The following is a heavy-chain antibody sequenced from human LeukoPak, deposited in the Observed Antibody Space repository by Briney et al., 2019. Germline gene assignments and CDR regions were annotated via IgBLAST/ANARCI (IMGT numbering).Heavy chain of an antibody. J-gene: IGHJ4*02. CDR1: GFTFSSYW. D-gene: IGHD3-22*01. CDR2: ISSSSSTI. V-gene: IGHV3-48*04. Sequence: GGSLRLSCAASGFTFSSYWMNWVRQAPGKGLEWVSYISSSSSTIYYADSVKGRFTISRDNAKNSLYLQMNSLRAEDTAVYYCATTMIVVVGSFDYWGQGTLVTVSS. CDR3: ATTMIVVVGSFDY.